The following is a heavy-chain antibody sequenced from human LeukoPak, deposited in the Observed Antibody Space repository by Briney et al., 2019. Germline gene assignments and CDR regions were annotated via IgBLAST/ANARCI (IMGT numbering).Heavy chain of an antibody. V-gene: IGHV3-30-3*01. Sequence: GGSLRLSCAASGFTFSSYAMHWVRQAPGKGLEWVAVISYDGSNKYYADSVKGRFTISRDNSKNTLYLQMNSLRAEDTALYYCARRRDSSAYYYFDYWGQGTLVTVSS. CDR1: GFTFSSYA. D-gene: IGHD3-22*01. J-gene: IGHJ4*02. CDR3: ARRRDSSAYYYFDY. CDR2: ISYDGSNK.